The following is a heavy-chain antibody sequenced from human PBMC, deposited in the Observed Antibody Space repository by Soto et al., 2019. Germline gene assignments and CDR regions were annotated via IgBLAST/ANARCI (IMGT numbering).Heavy chain of an antibody. Sequence: PGGSLRLSCAASGFTFSSYTMNWVRQAPGKGLEWVSSISTSSSYIYYADSVKGRFTISRDDAKKSLYLQMNSLRAEDTAVYYCARAPSGTYSLEYWGQGTLVTVS. CDR2: ISTSSSYI. D-gene: IGHD1-26*01. J-gene: IGHJ4*02. CDR3: ARAPSGTYSLEY. CDR1: GFTFSSYT. V-gene: IGHV3-21*01.